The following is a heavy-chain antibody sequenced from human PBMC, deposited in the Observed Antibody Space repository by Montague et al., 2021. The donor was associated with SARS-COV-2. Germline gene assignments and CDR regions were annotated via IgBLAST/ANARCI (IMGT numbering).Heavy chain of an antibody. V-gene: IGHV2-70*01. CDR1: GFSLSTSEMC. Sequence: PALVTPTQTLTLTCTFSGFSLSTSEMCVSWIRQPPGKALEWLALIDWDDDKYYSTSLKTRLTISKDTSKNQVVLTMTNMDPVDTATYYCARIRDYDILTGSYSGFDYWGQGTLVTVSS. D-gene: IGHD3-9*01. CDR2: IDWDDDK. J-gene: IGHJ4*02. CDR3: ARIRDYDILTGSYSGFDY.